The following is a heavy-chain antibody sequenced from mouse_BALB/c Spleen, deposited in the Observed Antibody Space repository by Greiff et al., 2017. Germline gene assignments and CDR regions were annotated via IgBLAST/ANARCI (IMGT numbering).Heavy chain of an antibody. V-gene: IGHV1S81*02. CDR1: GYTFTSYW. CDR2: INPSNGRT. CDR3: ARSGKADYFDY. D-gene: IGHD3-1*01. J-gene: IGHJ2*01. Sequence: VQLQQSGAELVKPGASVKLSCKASGYTFTSYWMHWVKQRPGQGLEWIGEINPSNGRTNYNEKFKSKATLTVDKSSSTAYMQLSSLTSEDSAVYYCARSGKADYFDYWGQGTTLTVSS.